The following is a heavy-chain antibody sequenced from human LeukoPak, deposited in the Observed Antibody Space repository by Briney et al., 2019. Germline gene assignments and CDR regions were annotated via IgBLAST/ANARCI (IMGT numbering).Heavy chain of an antibody. J-gene: IGHJ4*02. CDR3: ARQESRNYYYEGLDY. Sequence: PGGSLRLSCAASGFTFSSYAMHWVRQAPGKGLEWVTIISYDGSKKYYADYVEGRFTISRDNSNNTVSLQMHSLRPDDTAIYFCARQESRNYYYEGLDYWGQGNLVTVSS. CDR2: ISYDGSKK. V-gene: IGHV3-30*04. D-gene: IGHD3-22*01. CDR1: GFTFSSYA.